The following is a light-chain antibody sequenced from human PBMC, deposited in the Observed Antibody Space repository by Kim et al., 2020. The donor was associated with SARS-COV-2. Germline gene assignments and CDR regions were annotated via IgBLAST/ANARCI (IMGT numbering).Light chain of an antibody. Sequence: EIVMTQSPATLSVSPGERATLSCRASQSVSSDLAWYQQKPGQTPRLLIYGASTRASGVAARFSGSGSGTEFTLTISSLQSEDFAVYYCQPYNKWPLTFGQGTKVDIK. CDR1: QSVSSD. J-gene: IGKJ1*01. CDR3: QPYNKWPLT. V-gene: IGKV3-15*01. CDR2: GAS.